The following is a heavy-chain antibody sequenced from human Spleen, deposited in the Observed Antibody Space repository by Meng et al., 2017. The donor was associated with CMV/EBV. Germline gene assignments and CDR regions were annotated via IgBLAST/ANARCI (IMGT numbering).Heavy chain of an antibody. CDR1: GYTLTSYY. V-gene: IGHV1-2*02. CDR3: ARHRILRFLEWLPEPREIQINGLDV. CDR2: INPYSGGT. Sequence: ASVKVSCKASGYTLTSYYIRWVRQAPGQGLEWLGWINPYSGGTNYAQNFQGRVTMTRDTSISTAYMELTRLRSDDTAVYYCARHRILRFLEWLPEPREIQINGLDVWGQGTTVTVSS. D-gene: IGHD3-3*01. J-gene: IGHJ6*02.